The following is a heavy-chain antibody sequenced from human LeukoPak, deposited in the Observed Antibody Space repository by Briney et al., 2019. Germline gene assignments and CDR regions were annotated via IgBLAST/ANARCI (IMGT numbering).Heavy chain of an antibody. V-gene: IGHV4-39*01. CDR1: GGCISSSSYY. J-gene: IGHJ3*02. D-gene: IGHD4-11*01. CDR2: IYYSGST. CDR3: ARQRGNYGAFDI. Sequence: PSETLSLTCTVSGGCISSSSYYWGWIRQPPGKGLEWIGSIYYSGSTYYNPSLKSRVTISLDTSKNQFSLKLSSVTAADTAVYYCARQRGNYGAFDIWGQGTMVTVSS.